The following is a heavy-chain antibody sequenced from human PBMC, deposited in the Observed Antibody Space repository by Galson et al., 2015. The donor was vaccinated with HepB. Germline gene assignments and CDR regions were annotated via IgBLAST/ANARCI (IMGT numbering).Heavy chain of an antibody. J-gene: IGHJ4*02. CDR3: AKFTVDTVTDTGY. Sequence: SLRLSCAASGFTFSSYWMHWVRHAPGQGLVWVSRINSDGSSTTYADSVKGRFTISRDNAKNTLYLQMDSLRAEDTAAYYCAKFTVDTVTDTGYWGQGTLVTVSS. V-gene: IGHV3-74*01. D-gene: IGHD5-18*01. CDR2: INSDGSST. CDR1: GFTFSSYW.